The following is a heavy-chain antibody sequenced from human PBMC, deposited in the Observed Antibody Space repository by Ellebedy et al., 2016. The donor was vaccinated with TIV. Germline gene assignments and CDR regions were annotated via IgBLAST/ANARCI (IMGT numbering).Heavy chain of an antibody. V-gene: IGHV3-7*03. J-gene: IGHJ4*02. D-gene: IGHD5-18*01. Sequence: PGGSLSLSCAVSGFTFRSYWMSWVRQAPGKGLEWVANINQDGSEKYYVDSVKGRSTISRDNAKNSLYLQMNSLKAEYTAVYYCARDKGGYRYGYGFDYWGQGTLVTVSS. CDR3: ARDKGGYRYGYGFDY. CDR2: INQDGSEK. CDR1: GFTFRSYW.